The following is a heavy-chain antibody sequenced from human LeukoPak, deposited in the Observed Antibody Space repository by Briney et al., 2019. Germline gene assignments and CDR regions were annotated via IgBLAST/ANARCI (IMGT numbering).Heavy chain of an antibody. D-gene: IGHD7-27*01. CDR3: ARWGLGLTYFDF. CDR2: IYYSGNA. Sequence: SETLSLTCTVSGGSISSGAYYWTWIRQHPGKGLEWLGYIYYSGNAYYNPSLKTRISILVDTSKNQFSLQLRSVNAADTAVYYCARWGLGLTYFDFWGQGILVTVSS. V-gene: IGHV4-31*03. J-gene: IGHJ4*02. CDR1: GGSISSGAYY.